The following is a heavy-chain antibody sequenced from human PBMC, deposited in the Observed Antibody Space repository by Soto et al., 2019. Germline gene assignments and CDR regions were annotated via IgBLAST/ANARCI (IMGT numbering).Heavy chain of an antibody. CDR2: IIPIFGTA. V-gene: IGHV1-69*13. Sequence: ASVKTSCKASRGTNSSYAISWVRQDTGQGLEWMGGIIPIFGTANYAQKFQGRVTITADESTSTAYMELSSLRSEDTAVYYCARRDGRGGVYYYYYGMDVWGQGTTVSVSS. D-gene: IGHD3-10*01. J-gene: IGHJ6*02. CDR3: ARRDGRGGVYYYYYGMDV. CDR1: RGTNSSYA.